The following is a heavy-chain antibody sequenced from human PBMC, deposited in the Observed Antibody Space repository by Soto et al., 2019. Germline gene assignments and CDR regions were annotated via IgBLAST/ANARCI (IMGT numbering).Heavy chain of an antibody. CDR2: ISGSGGST. CDR1: GFTFSSYA. CDR3: ARGRYCSGASCYPWDYYGMDV. J-gene: IGHJ6*02. V-gene: IGHV3-23*01. Sequence: GGSLRLSCAASGFTFSSYAMSWVRQAPGKGLEWVSAISGSGGSTYYADSVKGRFTISRDNSKNTLYLQMNSLRAEETAVYYCARGRYCSGASCYPWDYYGMDVWGHGTTVTVSS. D-gene: IGHD2-15*01.